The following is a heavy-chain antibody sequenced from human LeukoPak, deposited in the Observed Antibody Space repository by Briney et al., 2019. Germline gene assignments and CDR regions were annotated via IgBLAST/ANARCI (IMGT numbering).Heavy chain of an antibody. CDR3: ARDLEVGEMATIGY. CDR2: ISTSSNYI. V-gene: IGHV3-21*04. Sequence: GGSLRLSCAASGFTFTNYAMNWVRQAPGKGLEWVSSISTSSNYIYYADSVKGRFTISRDNDKNSLYLQMNSLRAEDTAVYYCARDLEVGEMATIGYWGQGTLVTVSS. CDR1: GFTFTNYA. J-gene: IGHJ4*02. D-gene: IGHD5-24*01.